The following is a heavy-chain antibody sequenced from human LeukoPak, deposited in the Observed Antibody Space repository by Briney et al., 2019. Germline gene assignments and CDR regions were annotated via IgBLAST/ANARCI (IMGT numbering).Heavy chain of an antibody. V-gene: IGHV1-69*04. CDR3: ARDRYYDFWSGQSSGMDV. CDR1: GGTFSSYA. D-gene: IGHD3-3*01. CDR2: IIPILGIA. Sequence: ASVKVSCKASGGTFSSYAISRVRQAPGQGLEWMRRIIPILGIANYAQKFQGRVTITADKSTSTAYMELSSLRSEDTAVYYCARDRYYDFWSGQSSGMDVWGQGTTVTVSS. J-gene: IGHJ6*02.